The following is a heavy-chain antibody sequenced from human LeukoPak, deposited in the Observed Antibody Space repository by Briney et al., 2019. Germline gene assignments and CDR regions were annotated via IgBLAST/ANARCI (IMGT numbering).Heavy chain of an antibody. CDR1: GFTFSSYS. V-gene: IGHV3-21*01. Sequence: GVLRLSCAASGFTFSSYSMNWVRQAPGKGLEWVSSISSSSSYIYYADSVKGRFTISRDNAKNSLYLQMNSLRAEDTAVYYCARDPYYDSSGHYYYYYYMDVWGKGTTVTISS. CDR3: ARDPYYDSSGHYYYYYYMDV. CDR2: ISSSSSYI. D-gene: IGHD3-22*01. J-gene: IGHJ6*03.